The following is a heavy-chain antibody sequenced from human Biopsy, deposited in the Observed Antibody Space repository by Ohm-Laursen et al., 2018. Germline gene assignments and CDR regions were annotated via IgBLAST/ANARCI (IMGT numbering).Heavy chain of an antibody. CDR2: FAPENGKT. V-gene: IGHV1-24*01. Sequence: ASVKVSCKVSGYTLTALSMHWVRQAPGRGLEWMGGFAPENGKTIYAQKFQGRITMTEDTSTDTAYMELSSLRSEDTAAYYCAADINVWNINYWGQGTQVTASS. CDR3: AADINVWNINY. J-gene: IGHJ4*02. CDR1: GYTLTALS. D-gene: IGHD1/OR15-1a*01.